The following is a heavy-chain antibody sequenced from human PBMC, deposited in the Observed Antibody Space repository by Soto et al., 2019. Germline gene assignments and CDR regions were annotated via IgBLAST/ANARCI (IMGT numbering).Heavy chain of an antibody. CDR3: AREVCSGGSCYPLKYYYGMDV. Sequence: QVQLVQSGAEVKKPGSSVKVSCKASGGTFSSYAISWVRQAPGQGLEWMGGIIPIFGTANYAQKFQGRVTITADKSTSTAYMELSSLRSEDTAVYYCAREVCSGGSCYPLKYYYGMDVWGQGTTVTVSS. J-gene: IGHJ6*02. CDR1: GGTFSSYA. D-gene: IGHD2-15*01. V-gene: IGHV1-69*14. CDR2: IIPIFGTA.